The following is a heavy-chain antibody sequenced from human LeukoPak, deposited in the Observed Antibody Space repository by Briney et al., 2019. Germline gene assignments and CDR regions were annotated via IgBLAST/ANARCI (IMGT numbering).Heavy chain of an antibody. D-gene: IGHD4-17*01. V-gene: IGHV4-39*01. CDR1: GGSISSSSYY. Sequence: SETLSLTCTVSGGSISSSSYYWGWNRQPPGKGLEWIGSIYYSGSTYYNPSLKSRVTISVDTSKNQFSLKLSSVTAADTAVYYCAGDDPRSYNWLDPWGQGTLVTVSS. CDR3: AGDDPRSYNWLDP. CDR2: IYYSGST. J-gene: IGHJ5*02.